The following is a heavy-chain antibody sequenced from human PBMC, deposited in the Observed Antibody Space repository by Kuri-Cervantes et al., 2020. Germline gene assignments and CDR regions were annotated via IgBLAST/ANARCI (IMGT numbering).Heavy chain of an antibody. CDR2: ISISSSSI. J-gene: IGHJ4*02. V-gene: IGHV3-48*01. CDR1: GFTFSSYS. CDR3: AKGGSGRSFDY. Sequence: GESLKISCAASGFTFSSYSMNWVRQAPGKGLEWVSYISISSSSIYFADSVKGRFTISRDNSKNTLYLQMNSLRVEDTAVYYCAKGGSGRSFDYWGQGTLVTVSS. D-gene: IGHD6-19*01.